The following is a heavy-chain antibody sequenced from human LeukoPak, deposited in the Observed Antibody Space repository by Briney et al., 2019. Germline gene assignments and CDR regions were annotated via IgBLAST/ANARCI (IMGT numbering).Heavy chain of an antibody. CDR1: GESIRPYY. V-gene: IGHV4-59*08. D-gene: IGHD6-6*01. Sequence: SETLSLTCTVSGESIRPYYWNWIRQSPGKGLKWLGYISYSGNTNYHPSVKSRVTISLDTSKNHFSLRLNSVTAADTAVYYCARRSLIAAEDYWGQGTLLTVSS. J-gene: IGHJ4*02. CDR3: ARRSLIAAEDY. CDR2: ISYSGNT.